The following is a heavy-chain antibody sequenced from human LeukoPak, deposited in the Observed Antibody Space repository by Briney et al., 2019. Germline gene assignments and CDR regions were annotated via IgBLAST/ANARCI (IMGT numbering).Heavy chain of an antibody. D-gene: IGHD3-10*01. CDR3: ARHRLWFGELLVNWFDP. V-gene: IGHV5-51*01. J-gene: IGHJ5*02. Sequence: GESPMISWKGSGYSFTSYWIGLVRQMPGKGLELVGIFYPGDSDTRYSPSFQGQVTISADKSISTAYLQWSSLKASDTAMYYCARHRLWFGELLVNWFDPRGQGTLVTVSS. CDR1: GYSFTSYW. CDR2: FYPGDSDT.